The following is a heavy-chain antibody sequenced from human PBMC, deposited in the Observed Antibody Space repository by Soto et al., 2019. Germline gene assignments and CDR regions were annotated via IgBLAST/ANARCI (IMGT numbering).Heavy chain of an antibody. CDR3: AKDTFSGYSSGWYTDFDY. CDR2: TSWNSGSI. CDR1: GFTFDDYA. V-gene: IGHV3-9*01. D-gene: IGHD6-19*01. J-gene: IGHJ4*02. Sequence: EVQLVESGGGLVQPGRSLRLSCAASGFTFDDYAMHWVRQAPGKGLEWVSGTSWNSGSIGYADSVKGRFTISRDNAKNSLYLQMNSLRAEDTALYYCAKDTFSGYSSGWYTDFDYWGQGTLVTVSS.